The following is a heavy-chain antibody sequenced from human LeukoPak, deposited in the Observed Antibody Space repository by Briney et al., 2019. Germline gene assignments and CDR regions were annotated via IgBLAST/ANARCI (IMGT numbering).Heavy chain of an antibody. J-gene: IGHJ4*02. D-gene: IGHD3-22*01. CDR2: INHSGST. V-gene: IGHV4-34*01. CDR3: ASGNERDYYDSSAYTDY. Sequence: PSETLSLTCAVYGGSFSGYYWSWIRQPPGKGLEWIGEINHSGSTNYNPSLKSRVTISVDTSKNQFSLKLSSVTAADTAVYYCASGNERDYYDSSAYTDYWGQGTLVTVSS. CDR1: GGSFSGYY.